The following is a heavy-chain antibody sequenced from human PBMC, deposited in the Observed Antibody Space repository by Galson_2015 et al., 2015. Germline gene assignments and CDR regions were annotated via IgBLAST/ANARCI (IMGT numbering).Heavy chain of an antibody. CDR2: IYSGGNT. CDR1: GFTVSSNY. J-gene: IGHJ4*02. V-gene: IGHV3-53*01. D-gene: IGHD5-12*01. Sequence: SLRLSCAASGFTVSSNYMSWVRQAPGKGLEWVPLIYSGGNTYYADSVKGRFTISRDNSKNTLYLQMNNLRAEDTAVYYCARVFGGYDFDYWGQGTLVTVSS. CDR3: ARVFGGYDFDY.